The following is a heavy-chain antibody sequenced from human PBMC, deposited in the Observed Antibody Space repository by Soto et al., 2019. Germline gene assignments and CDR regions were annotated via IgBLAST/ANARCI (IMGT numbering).Heavy chain of an antibody. CDR2: INPSGGST. V-gene: IGHV1-46*01. Sequence: ASVKVSCKASGYTFTTYYIHWVRQAPGQGLEWMGIINPSGGSTNYAQKFQGRVTMTSDTSTSTVYMELSSLRTEDTAVYYCARVIVPTTVTTSNWFDPWAREPWSPSPQ. CDR1: GYTFTTYY. CDR3: ARVIVPTTVTTSNWFDP. D-gene: IGHD4-17*01. J-gene: IGHJ5*02.